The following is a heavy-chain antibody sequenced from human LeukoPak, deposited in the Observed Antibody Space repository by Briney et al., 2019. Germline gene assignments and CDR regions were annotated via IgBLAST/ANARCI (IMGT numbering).Heavy chain of an antibody. CDR3: ARDQASGSYDAFDI. J-gene: IGHJ3*02. V-gene: IGHV3-21*01. D-gene: IGHD1-26*01. CDR2: ISSSSSYI. CDR1: GFTFSSYS. Sequence: SGGSLRLSCAASGFTFSSYSMNWVRQAPGKGLEWVSSISSSSSYIYYADSVKGRFTISRDNAKNSLYLQMNSLRAEDTAVYYCARDQASGSYDAFDIWGQGTMVTVSS.